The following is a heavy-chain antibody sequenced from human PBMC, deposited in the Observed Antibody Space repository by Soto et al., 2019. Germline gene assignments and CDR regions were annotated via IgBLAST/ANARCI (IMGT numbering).Heavy chain of an antibody. Sequence: GGSLRLSCAASGFTFSSYAMSWVRQAPGKGLEWVSAISGSGGSTYYADSVKGRFTISRDNSKNTLYLQMNSLRAEDTAVYYCAKAQRSNYDILTGYYIGDRYYFDYWGQGTLVTVSS. CDR3: AKAQRSNYDILTGYYIGDRYYFDY. CDR1: GFTFSSYA. J-gene: IGHJ4*02. D-gene: IGHD3-9*01. CDR2: ISGSGGST. V-gene: IGHV3-23*01.